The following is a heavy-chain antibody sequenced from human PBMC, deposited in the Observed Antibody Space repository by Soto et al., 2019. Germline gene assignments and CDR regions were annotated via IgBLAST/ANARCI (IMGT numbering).Heavy chain of an antibody. CDR2: ISGSGGST. V-gene: IGHV3-23*01. J-gene: IGHJ6*02. Sequence: GSLRLSCAASGFTFSRYAMSWVRQAPGKGLEWVSAISGSGGSTYYADSVKGRFTISRDNSKNTLYLQMNSLRAEDTAVYYCAKDGRGVVADYGMDVWGQGTTVTVSS. CDR3: AKDGRGVVADYGMDV. D-gene: IGHD3-10*01. CDR1: GFTFSRYA.